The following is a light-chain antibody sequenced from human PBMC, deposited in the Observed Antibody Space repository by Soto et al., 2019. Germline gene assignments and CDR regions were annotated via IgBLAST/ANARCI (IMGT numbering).Light chain of an antibody. CDR3: KQYNSYSYT. CDR1: QSISSW. CDR2: KAS. Sequence: DIQMTQSPSTLSASVGDRVTITCRASQSISSWLAWYQQKPGKAPKLLIYKASTLESGVTSRFSGSGSGTELTLTISSLQPDDFATYYCKQYNSYSYTFVQVTKLEIK. V-gene: IGKV1-5*03. J-gene: IGKJ2*01.